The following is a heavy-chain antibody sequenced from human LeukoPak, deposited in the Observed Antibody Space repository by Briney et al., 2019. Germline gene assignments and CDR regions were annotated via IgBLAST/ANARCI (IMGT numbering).Heavy chain of an antibody. Sequence: SETLSLTCTVSGGSISSSRYYWGWIRQPPGKGLEWIGSIYYSGSTYYNPSLKSRVTISVDTSKNQFSLNLSSVTAADTAMYYCARAVLATKSEHWFDSWGQGTLVTVSS. CDR2: IYYSGST. J-gene: IGHJ5*01. D-gene: IGHD2-8*01. CDR3: ARAVLATKSEHWFDS. CDR1: GGSISSSRYY. V-gene: IGHV4-39*07.